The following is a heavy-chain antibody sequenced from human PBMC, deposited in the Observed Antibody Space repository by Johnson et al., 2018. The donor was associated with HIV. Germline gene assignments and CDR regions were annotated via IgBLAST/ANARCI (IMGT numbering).Heavy chain of an antibody. CDR3: ARDMGELGDDGFDI. Sequence: VQLVESGGGVVQPGRSLRLSCAASGFTFSSYAMHWVRQAPGKGLEWVAVVSYDGTNKYYADSVKGRFTISRDNSKNTLSLQLNNLRPDDTAIYYCARDMGELGDDGFDIWGQGTMVTVSS. D-gene: IGHD7-27*01. V-gene: IGHV3-30*04. CDR2: VSYDGTNK. J-gene: IGHJ3*02. CDR1: GFTFSSYA.